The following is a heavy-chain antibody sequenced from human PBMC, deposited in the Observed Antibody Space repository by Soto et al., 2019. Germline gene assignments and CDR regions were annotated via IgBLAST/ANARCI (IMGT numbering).Heavy chain of an antibody. Sequence: PSETLSLTCTVSGGSLSSGDYYWSWIRQPPGKGLEWIGYIYYSGSTNYNPSLKSRVTISVDTSKNQFSLKLRSVTAADTAVYYCAIGITMVRGVILKYFQHWGQGTLVTVSS. J-gene: IGHJ1*01. CDR1: GGSLSSGDYY. D-gene: IGHD3-10*01. CDR3: AIGITMVRGVILKYFQH. V-gene: IGHV4-30-4*01. CDR2: IYYSGST.